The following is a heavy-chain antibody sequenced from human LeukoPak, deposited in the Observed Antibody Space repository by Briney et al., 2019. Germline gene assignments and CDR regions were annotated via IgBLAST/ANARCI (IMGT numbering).Heavy chain of an antibody. V-gene: IGHV1-18*01. CDR1: GYTFTSYG. CDR3: ARVGAMATYYYYYYYMDV. J-gene: IGHJ6*03. D-gene: IGHD5-18*01. Sequence: ASVKVSCKASGYTFTSYGISWVRQAPGQGLEWMGWISAYNGNTNYAQKLQGRVTMTTDTSTSTAYMELRSLRSDDTAVYYCARVGAMATYYYYYYYMDVWGKGTTVTVSS. CDR2: ISAYNGNT.